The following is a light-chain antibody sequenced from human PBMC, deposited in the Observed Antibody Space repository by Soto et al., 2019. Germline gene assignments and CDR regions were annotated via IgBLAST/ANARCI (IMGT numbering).Light chain of an antibody. Sequence: EIVLTQSPGTLSLSPGERATLSCRASQSVSSSYLAWYQQKPGQAPRLLIYGASSRATGIPDRFSGSGSGTDFTLTISRLEPEDFAVYYCQQYGSSLSITFGQGTRREIK. CDR3: QQYGSSLSIT. CDR1: QSVSSSY. J-gene: IGKJ5*01. V-gene: IGKV3-20*01. CDR2: GAS.